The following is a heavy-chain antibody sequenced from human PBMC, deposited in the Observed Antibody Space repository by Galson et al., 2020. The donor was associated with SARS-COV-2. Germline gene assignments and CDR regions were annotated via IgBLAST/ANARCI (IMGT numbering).Heavy chain of an antibody. CDR1: GYSISSGYY. Sequence: SETLSLTCTVSGYSISSGYYWGWIRQPPGKALAWIGSLNHSGRTYYTPSLQSRVTISVDTSKNQYSLKRSSVTAADTAVYYCARDATATAGYYYYYGMDVWGQGTTVTVSS. J-gene: IGHJ6*02. V-gene: IGHV4-38-2*02. CDR3: ARDATATAGYYYYYGMDV. CDR2: LNHSGRT. D-gene: IGHD2-15*01.